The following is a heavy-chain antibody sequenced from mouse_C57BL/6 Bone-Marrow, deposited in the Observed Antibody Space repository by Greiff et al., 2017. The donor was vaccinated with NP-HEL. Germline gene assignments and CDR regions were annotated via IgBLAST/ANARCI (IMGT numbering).Heavy chain of an antibody. D-gene: IGHD4-1*01. J-gene: IGHJ1*03. CDR2: IYPGGGYT. CDR1: GYTFTNYW. CDR3: ARMGRRWYFDV. Sequence: QVQLQQSGAELVRPGTSVKMSCKASGYTFTNYWIGWAKQRPGHGLEWIGDIYPGGGYTNYNEKFKGKATLTADKSSSTAYMQFSSLTSEDSANYCCARMGRRWYFDVGGTGTTVTVSS. V-gene: IGHV1-63*01.